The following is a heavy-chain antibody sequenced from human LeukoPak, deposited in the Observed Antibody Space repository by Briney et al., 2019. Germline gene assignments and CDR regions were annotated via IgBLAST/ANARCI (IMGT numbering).Heavy chain of an antibody. V-gene: IGHV1-2*02. CDR2: INPNSGGT. CDR3: ARDRRAYCGGDCYPGDY. CDR1: GYTFTGYY. D-gene: IGHD2-21*02. J-gene: IGHJ4*02. Sequence: GASVKVSCKSSGYTFTGYYMHWVRQAPGQGLEWMGWINPNSGGTNYAQTFQGRVTMTRDTSISTAYMELSRLRSDDTAVYYCARDRRAYCGGDCYPGDYWGQGTLVTVSS.